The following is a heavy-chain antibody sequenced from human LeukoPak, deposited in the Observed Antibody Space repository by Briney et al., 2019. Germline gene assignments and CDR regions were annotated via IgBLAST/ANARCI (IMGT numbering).Heavy chain of an antibody. CDR2: IYNSGTT. V-gene: IGHV4-4*08. Sequence: SETLSLTCTVSGGSISSNFWSWIRQPPGKGLEYIGYIYNSGTTNYNPPLKSRVTISVDTSKNQFSLEVSSVTAADTAVYYCATGGDFWSGYNWFDPWGQGTLVTVSS. J-gene: IGHJ5*02. D-gene: IGHD3-3*01. CDR3: ATGGDFWSGYNWFDP. CDR1: GGSISSNF.